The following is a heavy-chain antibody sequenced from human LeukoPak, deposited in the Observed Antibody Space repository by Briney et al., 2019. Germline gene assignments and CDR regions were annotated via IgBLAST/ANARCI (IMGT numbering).Heavy chain of an antibody. Sequence: GGSLRLSCAASGFTFSSYGMSWVRQAPEKGLEWVSAISGSGSMTYFADSVKGRFTISRDNSKNTLYLQMNSLRAEDTAVYYCARRDYYGSGSPFDYWGQGIVVTVCS. CDR1: GFTFSSYG. J-gene: IGHJ4*02. CDR3: ARRDYYGSGSPFDY. V-gene: IGHV3-23*01. CDR2: ISGSGSMT. D-gene: IGHD3-10*01.